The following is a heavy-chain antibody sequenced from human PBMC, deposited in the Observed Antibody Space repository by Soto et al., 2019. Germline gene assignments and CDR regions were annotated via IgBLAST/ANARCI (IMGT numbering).Heavy chain of an antibody. CDR1: GGSFSGYY. CDR2: INHSGST. J-gene: IGHJ5*02. Sequence: KTSETLSLTCAVYGGSFSGYYWSWIRQPPGKGLEWIGEINHSGSTNYNPSLKSRVTISVDTSKNQFSLKLSAVTAADTAVYYCARAAYYDILTGYYSNWFDPWGQGTLVTVSS. V-gene: IGHV4-34*01. CDR3: ARAAYYDILTGYYSNWFDP. D-gene: IGHD3-9*01.